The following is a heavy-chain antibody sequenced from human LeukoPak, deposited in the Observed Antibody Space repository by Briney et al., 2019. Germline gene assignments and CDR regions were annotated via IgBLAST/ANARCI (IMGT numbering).Heavy chain of an antibody. D-gene: IGHD6-6*01. V-gene: IGHV1-8*01. Sequence: ASVKVSCKASGYTFTSHYIHWVRQATGQGLEWMGWMNPNSGNTGYAQKFQGRVTMTRNTSISTAYMELSSLRSEDTAVYYCARKPIAARSPYFDYWGQGTLVTVSS. CDR1: GYTFTSHY. CDR2: MNPNSGNT. CDR3: ARKPIAARSPYFDY. J-gene: IGHJ4*02.